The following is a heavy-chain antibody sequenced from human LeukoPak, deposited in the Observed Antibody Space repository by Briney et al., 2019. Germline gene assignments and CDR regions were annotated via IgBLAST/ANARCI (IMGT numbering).Heavy chain of an antibody. J-gene: IGHJ5*02. CDR1: GASVSSGNYY. CDR3: ARHIVVVVAATYGWFDP. D-gene: IGHD2-15*01. V-gene: IGHV4-61*02. CDR2: TYTSGST. Sequence: SETLSLTCTVSGASVSSGNYYWTWIRQPAGKGLEWIGRTYTSGSTNYNPSLKSRVTILIDASKNQFSLKLSSVTAADTAVYYCARHIVVVVAATYGWFDPWGQGTLVTVSS.